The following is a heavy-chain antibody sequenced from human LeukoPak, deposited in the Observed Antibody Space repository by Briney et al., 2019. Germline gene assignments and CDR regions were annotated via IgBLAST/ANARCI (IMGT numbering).Heavy chain of an antibody. CDR2: IKPKSGVT. CDR1: GYTFTGYY. J-gene: IGHJ4*02. V-gene: IGHV1-2*02. D-gene: IGHD3-16*01. CDR3: ARDRAILAMDYEFDY. Sequence: GASVKVSCKASGYTFTGYYMHWVRQAPGPGLEWMGWIKPKSGVTNYAQNLPGRVTMTRDTSINTAYMDLSSLRSDDTAVYYCARDRAILAMDYEFDYWGQGTLVTVSS.